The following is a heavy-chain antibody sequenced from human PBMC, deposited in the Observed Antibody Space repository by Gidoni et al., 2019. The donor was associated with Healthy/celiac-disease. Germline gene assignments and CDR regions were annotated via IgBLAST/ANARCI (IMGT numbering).Heavy chain of an antibody. CDR1: GASISSSSYY. CDR3: ARSGDGDAFDI. V-gene: IGHV4-39*01. D-gene: IGHD3-10*01. J-gene: IGHJ3*02. Sequence: LHLQESRPGLVQPSETLSLTFTVSGASISSSSYYWGWIRQPPGKGLEWLGSIYYSGSTDYNPSLKSRVTISVDTSKNQFSLKLSSVTAADTAVYYCARSGDGDAFDIWGQGTMVTVSS. CDR2: IYYSGST.